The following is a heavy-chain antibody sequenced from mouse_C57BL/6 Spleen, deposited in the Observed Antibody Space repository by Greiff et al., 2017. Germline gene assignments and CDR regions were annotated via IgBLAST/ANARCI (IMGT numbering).Heavy chain of an antibody. CDR1: GFSLTSYG. CDR3: AKIYYDYDGFAY. V-gene: IGHV2-4*01. CDR2: IWSGGST. J-gene: IGHJ3*01. D-gene: IGHD2-4*01. Sequence: VKVEESGPGLVQPSQSLSITCTVSGFSLTSYGVHWVRQPPGKGLEWLGVIWSGGSTDYNAAFISRLSISKDNSKSQVFFKMNSLQADDTAIYYCAKIYYDYDGFAYWGQGTLVTVSA.